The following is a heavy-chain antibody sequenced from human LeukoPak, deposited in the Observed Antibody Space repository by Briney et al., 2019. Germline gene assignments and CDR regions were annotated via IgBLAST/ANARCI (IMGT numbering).Heavy chain of an antibody. J-gene: IGHJ6*04. CDR2: IFYSGST. CDR3: ARDSRVLSYFDARGDPMDV. D-gene: IGHD3-9*01. V-gene: IGHV4-39*07. Sequence: PSETLSLTCTVSGGSISTSNYYWGWIRQPPGKGLEWIGNIFYSGSTYYSPSLKSRVTISLDTSRYQFSLKLTSVTAADTAVYYCARDSRVLSYFDARGDPMDVWGKGTMVTISS. CDR1: GGSISTSNYY.